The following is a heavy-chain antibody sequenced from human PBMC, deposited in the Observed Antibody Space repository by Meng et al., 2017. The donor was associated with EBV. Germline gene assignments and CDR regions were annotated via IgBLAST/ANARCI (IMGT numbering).Heavy chain of an antibody. D-gene: IGHD3-10*01. CDR1: GYTFTSYG. J-gene: IGHJ5*01. Sequence: QVQLVQSGDELKKPXASVKVSCXASGYTFTSYGISWVRQAPGQGLEWMGWISAYNGNTNYAQKLQGRVTMTTDTSTSTAYMELRSLRSDDTAVYYCARVGRITMVRGETLDAWGHGTLVTGSS. CDR3: ARVGRITMVRGETLDA. V-gene: IGHV1-18*01. CDR2: ISAYNGNT.